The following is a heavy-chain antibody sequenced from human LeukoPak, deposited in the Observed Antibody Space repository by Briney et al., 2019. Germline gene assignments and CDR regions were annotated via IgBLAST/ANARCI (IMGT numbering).Heavy chain of an antibody. J-gene: IGHJ4*02. V-gene: IGHV3-7*01. CDR1: GLTLGSDW. Sequence: PGGSLRLSCVYSGLTHSGLTLGSDWMSWVRQPPGKGLVWVAKINQDTLKKYYMDSVKGRFTISRDLAKNSLYLQMDNLRAEDTGVHFCASPPNWNAVEYYFEHWGQGTPVLVSS. D-gene: IGHD1-1*01. CDR2: INQDTLKK. CDR3: ASPPNWNAVEYYFEH.